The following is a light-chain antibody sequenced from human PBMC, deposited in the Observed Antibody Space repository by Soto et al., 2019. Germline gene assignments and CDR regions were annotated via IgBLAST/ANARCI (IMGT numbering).Light chain of an antibody. CDR3: RHYNSYSEA. J-gene: IGKJ1*01. Sequence: IQMSLSPSSLSASVGDRVTITCRASRGISNYLAWYQQSPGKVPKLLIYAASTLQSGVPFRFSGSGSGKDFTLTISSLQPDDFATYYCRHYNSYSEAFGQGTMVAIK. V-gene: IGKV1-27*01. CDR1: RGISNY. CDR2: AAS.